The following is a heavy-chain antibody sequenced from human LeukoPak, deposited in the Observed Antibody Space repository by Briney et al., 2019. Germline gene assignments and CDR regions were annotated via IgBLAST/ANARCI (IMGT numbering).Heavy chain of an antibody. CDR2: ISSSGSTI. D-gene: IGHD2-15*01. J-gene: IGHJ4*02. Sequence: GGSLRLSCAASGFTFSDYYMSWIRQAPGKGLEWVSYISSSGSTIYYADSVKGRFTISRDNAKNSLYLQMNSLRAGDTAVYYCARGYPVVVVAAQFDYWGQGTLVTVSS. CDR3: ARGYPVVVVAAQFDY. CDR1: GFTFSDYY. V-gene: IGHV3-11*01.